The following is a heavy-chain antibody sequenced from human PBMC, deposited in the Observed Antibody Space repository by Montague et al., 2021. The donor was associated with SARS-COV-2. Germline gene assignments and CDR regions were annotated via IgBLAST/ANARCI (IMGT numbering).Heavy chain of an antibody. Sequence: SETLSLTCTVPGGSISSYNWNWIRQPAGKGLEWIGRIYPSGSTKXXPSLKSRVTMSVDTSKNQISLTLSSVTAADTAVCYCASDHMTILFMVYYYGMDVWGQGTPVTVSS. CDR3: ASDHMTILFMVYYYGMDV. V-gene: IGHV4-4*07. CDR1: GGSISSYN. J-gene: IGHJ6*02. D-gene: IGHD4/OR15-4a*01. CDR2: IYPSGST.